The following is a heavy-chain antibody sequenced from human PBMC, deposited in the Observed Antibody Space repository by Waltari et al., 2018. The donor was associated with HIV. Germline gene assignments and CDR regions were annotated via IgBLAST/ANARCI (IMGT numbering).Heavy chain of an antibody. D-gene: IGHD2-2*01. Sequence: QVQLVQSGSELKKPGASVKVSCKTSGYSFTTYAMNWVRQAPGQGLEWMGWINTNTGIPTYVQGFTGRFVFSLDTSVNTAHLQISSLKTDDTAIYYCARGPNCSSSACPPDYWGQGTLVTVSS. J-gene: IGHJ4*02. CDR1: GYSFTTYA. CDR2: INTNTGIP. CDR3: ARGPNCSSSACPPDY. V-gene: IGHV7-4-1*02.